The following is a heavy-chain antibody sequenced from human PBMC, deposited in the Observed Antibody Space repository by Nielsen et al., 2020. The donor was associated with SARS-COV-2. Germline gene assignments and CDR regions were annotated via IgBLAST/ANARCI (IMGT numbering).Heavy chain of an antibody. CDR1: GFTFSSYG. CDR3: ARGVTWDAFDI. J-gene: IGHJ3*02. D-gene: IGHD4-23*01. Sequence: SCAASGFTFSSYGMHWVRQAPGKGLEWVAVIWYDGSNKYYADSVKGRFTISRDNSKNTLYLQMNSLRAEDTAVYYCARGVTWDAFDIWGQGTMVTVSS. CDR2: IWYDGSNK. V-gene: IGHV3-33*01.